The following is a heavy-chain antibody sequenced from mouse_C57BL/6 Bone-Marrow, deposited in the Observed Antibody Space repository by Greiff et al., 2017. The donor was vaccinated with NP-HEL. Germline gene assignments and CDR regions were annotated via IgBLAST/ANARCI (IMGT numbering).Heavy chain of an antibody. CDR1: GFTFSDYG. CDR2: ISNLAYSI. D-gene: IGHD2-2*01. J-gene: IGHJ3*01. CDR3: ARHPLYYGFFAY. Sequence: EVKLVESGGGLVQPGGSLKLSCAASGFTFSDYGMAWVRQAPRKGPEWVAFISNLAYSIYYADTVTGRFTISRENAKNTLYLEMSSLRSEDTAMYYCARHPLYYGFFAYWGQGTLVTVSA. V-gene: IGHV5-15*01.